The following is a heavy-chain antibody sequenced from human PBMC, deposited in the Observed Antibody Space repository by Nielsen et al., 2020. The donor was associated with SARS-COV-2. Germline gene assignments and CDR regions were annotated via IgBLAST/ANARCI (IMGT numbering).Heavy chain of an antibody. CDR2: VRYDGSSE. V-gene: IGHV3-30*02. D-gene: IGHD3-10*01. Sequence: GGSLRLSCAASGFTFSSSGMHWVRQAPGKGLEWVAFVRYDGSSESYADSVKGRFTISRDNSKNILYLQMNNLRAEDTAVYYCVKDGAYYGVRGVVHFGYGGRGNLVTVSS. CDR3: VKDGAYYGVRGVVHFGY. CDR1: GFTFSSSG. J-gene: IGHJ4*02.